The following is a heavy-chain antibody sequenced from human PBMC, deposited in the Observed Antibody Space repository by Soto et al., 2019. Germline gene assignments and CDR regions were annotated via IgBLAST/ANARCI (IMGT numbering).Heavy chain of an antibody. J-gene: IGHJ2*01. V-gene: IGHV3-30-3*01. D-gene: IGHD5-18*01. CDR3: ARDPLWGTAMVLWYFDL. Sequence: QVQLVESGGGVVQPGRSLRLSCAASGFTFSSYAMHWVRQAPGKGLEWVAVISYDGSNKYYADSVKGRFTISRDNSKNTLYLQMNSLRAEDTAVYYCARDPLWGTAMVLWYFDLWGHGTLVTVSS. CDR1: GFTFSSYA. CDR2: ISYDGSNK.